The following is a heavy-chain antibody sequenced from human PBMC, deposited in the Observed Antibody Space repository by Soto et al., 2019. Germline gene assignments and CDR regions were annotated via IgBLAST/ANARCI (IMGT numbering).Heavy chain of an antibody. Sequence: ASVKVSCKASGYTFTSYGISWVRQAPGQGLEWMGWISAYNGNTNYAQKLQGRVTMTTDTSTSTAYMELRSLRSDDTAVYYCARDQGEMATRRAWGLHAFDIWGQGTMVTVSS. CDR3: ARDQGEMATRRAWGLHAFDI. CDR2: ISAYNGNT. D-gene: IGHD3-16*01. CDR1: GYTFTSYG. J-gene: IGHJ3*02. V-gene: IGHV1-18*04.